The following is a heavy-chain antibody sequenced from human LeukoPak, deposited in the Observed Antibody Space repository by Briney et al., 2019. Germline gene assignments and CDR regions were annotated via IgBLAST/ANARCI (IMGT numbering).Heavy chain of an antibody. CDR2: IYYSGNT. J-gene: IGHJ4*02. V-gene: IGHV4-39*01. CDR3: ASEVGTLSY. CDR1: GGSISRSSYY. Sequence: SETLSLTCTVSGGSISRSSYYWDWIRQPPGMGLEWIGSIYYSGNTYYNPSLKGRVTVSVDTSKNQFSLKLSSVTAADTAVYYCASEVGTLSYWGQGTLVTVSS. D-gene: IGHD4-23*01.